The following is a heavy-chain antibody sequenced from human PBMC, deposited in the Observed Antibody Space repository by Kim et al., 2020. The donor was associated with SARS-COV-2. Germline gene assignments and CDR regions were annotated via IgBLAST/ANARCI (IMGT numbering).Heavy chain of an antibody. J-gene: IGHJ4*02. D-gene: IGHD3-3*01. CDR2: IWYDGSNK. CDR1: GFTFSSYG. V-gene: IGHV3-33*01. Sequence: GGSLRLSCAASGFTFSSYGMHWVRQAPDKGLEWVAVIWYDGSNKYYADAVKGRFTISRDNSKNTLYLQMNSLRAEDTAVYYCARAQGTYYDFWSGYVWGQGTLVTVSS. CDR3: ARAQGTYYDFWSGYV.